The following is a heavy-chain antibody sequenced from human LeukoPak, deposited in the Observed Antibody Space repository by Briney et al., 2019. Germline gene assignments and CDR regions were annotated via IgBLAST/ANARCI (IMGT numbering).Heavy chain of an antibody. V-gene: IGHV1-46*01. CDR2: INPSGGST. CDR3: ARSQHFDWLTDY. CDR1: GYTFTSYY. D-gene: IGHD3-9*01. J-gene: IGHJ4*02. Sequence: ASVKVSCKASGYTFTSYYMHWVRQAPGEGLEWMGIINPSGGSTSYAQKFQGRVTMTRDMSTSTVYMELSSLRSEDTAVYYCARSQHFDWLTDYWGQGTLVTVSS.